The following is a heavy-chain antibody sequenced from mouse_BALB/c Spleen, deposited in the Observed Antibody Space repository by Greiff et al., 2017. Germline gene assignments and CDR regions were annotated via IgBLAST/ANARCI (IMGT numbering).Heavy chain of an antibody. CDR1: GFTFSSYA. J-gene: IGHJ1*01. CDR2: ISSGGST. V-gene: IGHV5-6-5*01. D-gene: IGHD2-10*01. Sequence: EVQVVESGGGLVKPGGSLKLSCAASGFTFSSYAMSWVRQTPEKRLEWVASISSGGSTYYPDSVKGRFTISRDNARNILYLQMSSLRSEDTAMYYCARAYYGNYGGYFDVWGAGTTVTVSS. CDR3: ARAYYGNYGGYFDV.